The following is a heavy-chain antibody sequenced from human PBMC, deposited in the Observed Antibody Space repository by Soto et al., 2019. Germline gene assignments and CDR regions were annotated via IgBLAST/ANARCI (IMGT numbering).Heavy chain of an antibody. CDR1: GYTFTSYG. CDR2: ISAYNGNT. J-gene: IGHJ4*02. V-gene: IGHV1-18*01. CDR3: ARVLRSGAFVVRGDYFDY. D-gene: IGHD3-10*01. Sequence: QVQLVQSGAEVKKPGASVKVSCKASGYTFTSYGISWVRQAPGQGLEWMGWISAYNGNTNYAQKLQGRVTMTTDTSTSTAYMELRSLRSDDTAVYYCARVLRSGAFVVRGDYFDYWGQGTLLTVSS.